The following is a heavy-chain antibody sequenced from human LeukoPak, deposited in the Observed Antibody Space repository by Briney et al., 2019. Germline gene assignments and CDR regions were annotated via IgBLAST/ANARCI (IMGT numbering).Heavy chain of an antibody. V-gene: IGHV3-30*04. CDR1: GFTFSSYA. Sequence: GRSLRLSGAGSGFTFSSYAMHWVRQAPGKGLEWVAVISYDGSNKYYADSVKGRFTISRDNSKNTLYLQMNSLRAEDTAVYYCARDRVMITFGGVIDNDAFDIWGQGTMVTVSS. CDR2: ISYDGSNK. CDR3: ARDRVMITFGGVIDNDAFDI. J-gene: IGHJ3*02. D-gene: IGHD3-16*02.